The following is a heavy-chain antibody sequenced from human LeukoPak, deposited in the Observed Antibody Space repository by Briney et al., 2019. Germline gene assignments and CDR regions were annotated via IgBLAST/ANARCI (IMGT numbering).Heavy chain of an antibody. CDR1: GYTFTNYG. V-gene: IGHV1-18*01. J-gene: IGHJ6*02. CDR3: AREGYFGSGIDYYYGMDV. D-gene: IGHD3-10*01. Sequence: ASVKVSCKASGYTFTNYGISWVRQAPGQGLEWMGWISAYNDNTNYAQRLQGRVTMTTDTSTSTAYMELRSLRSDDTAVYYCAREGYFGSGIDYYYGMDVWGQGTKVTVSS. CDR2: ISAYNDNT.